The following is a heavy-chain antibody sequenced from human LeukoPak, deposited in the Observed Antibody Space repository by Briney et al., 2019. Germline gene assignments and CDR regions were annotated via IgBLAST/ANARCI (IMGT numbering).Heavy chain of an antibody. D-gene: IGHD1-26*01. V-gene: IGHV3-21*01. J-gene: IGHJ3*01. CDR2: FDTTGTYI. Sequence: PGGSLRLSCVASGFPFNTYNMNWVRQAPGKGLEWVSSFDTTGTYIYYAASVKGRFTISRDNAKNSLYLHMNSLRAEDTAVYYCATRGAGQTGAFDFWGHGTMVTVSS. CDR3: ATRGAGQTGAFDF. CDR1: GFPFNTYN.